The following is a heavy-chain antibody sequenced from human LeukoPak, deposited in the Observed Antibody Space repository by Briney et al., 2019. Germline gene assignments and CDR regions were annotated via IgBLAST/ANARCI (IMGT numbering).Heavy chain of an antibody. CDR3: AKSLVRWAFDY. Sequence: GGSLRLSCAASGSTFSSYDMSWVRQAPGRGLEWVSSLTSDGGSTEYADSVKGRFTISRDNSKNMLYLQMNSLRAEDTALYFCAKSLVRWAFDYWGQGALVSVSS. D-gene: IGHD4-23*01. J-gene: IGHJ4*02. CDR1: GSTFSSYD. V-gene: IGHV3-23*01. CDR2: LTSDGGST.